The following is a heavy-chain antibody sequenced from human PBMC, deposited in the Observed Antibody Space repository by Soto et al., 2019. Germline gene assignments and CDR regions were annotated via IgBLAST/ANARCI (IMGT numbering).Heavy chain of an antibody. J-gene: IGHJ6*03. D-gene: IGHD5-18*01. V-gene: IGHV4-59*01. CDR1: GGPFIGNN. CDR3: ARVGYSYGYYYYYYMDV. CDR2: TYYGGST. Sequence: SETLSFTSTFPGGPFIGNNWSGFRRPPGRDLNWMGFTYYGGSTNHNPSLKSRVTISVDTSKNQFSRKLSSVTAADTAVYYCARVGYSYGYYYYYYMDVWGKGTTVTVSS.